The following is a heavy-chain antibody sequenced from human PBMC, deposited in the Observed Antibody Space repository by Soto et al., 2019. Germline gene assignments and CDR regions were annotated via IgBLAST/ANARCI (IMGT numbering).Heavy chain of an antibody. CDR1: GFTFSSYA. D-gene: IGHD3-22*01. J-gene: IGHJ5*01. CDR2: ISGRGGST. V-gene: IGHV3-23*01. Sequence: EVQLLESGGGLVQPGGSLSLSCAASGFTFSSYAMSWVRQAPGKGLEWVSAISGRGGSTYYADSVKGRFTITRDNSKSPLELHMSSLGAKAANVSSCANIIAYYESRGYSPLDSWGQGTLVIFSS. CDR3: ANIIAYYESRGYSPLDS.